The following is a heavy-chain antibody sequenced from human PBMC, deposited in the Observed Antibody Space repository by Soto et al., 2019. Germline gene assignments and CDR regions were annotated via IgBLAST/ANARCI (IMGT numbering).Heavy chain of an antibody. Sequence: EVQLVESEGGLVQPGGSLRLSCAAGGFTFSYYWVQWVRQAPGQGLVWVSRIHSDGSSTTYADSVKGRFTISRDNAKNTLYLQMNSLTAEDTAVYYCARGDRGAFDLWGQGTMVTVSS. V-gene: IGHV3-74*01. CDR3: ARGDRGAFDL. D-gene: IGHD2-21*02. J-gene: IGHJ3*01. CDR1: GFTFSYYW. CDR2: IHSDGSST.